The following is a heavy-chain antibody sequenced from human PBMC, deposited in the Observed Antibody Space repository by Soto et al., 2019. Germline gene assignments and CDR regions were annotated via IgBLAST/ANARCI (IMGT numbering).Heavy chain of an antibody. CDR1: GFTFSSYG. J-gene: IGHJ3*02. Sequence: GGSLRLSCAASGFTFSSYGMHWVRQAPGKGLEWVAVIWYDGSNKYYADSVKGRFTISRDNSKNTLYLQMNSLRAEDTAVYYCERHKGRQQLEHGAFDIWGQGTMATVSS. CDR2: IWYDGSNK. CDR3: ERHKGRQQLEHGAFDI. V-gene: IGHV3-33*01. D-gene: IGHD6-13*01.